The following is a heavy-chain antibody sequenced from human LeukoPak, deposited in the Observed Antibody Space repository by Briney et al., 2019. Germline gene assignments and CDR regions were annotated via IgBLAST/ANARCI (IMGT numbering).Heavy chain of an antibody. CDR3: ARDHGEEVTPGHYYYMDV. CDR2: ISSSGSTI. D-gene: IGHD4-23*01. V-gene: IGHV3-11*01. CDR1: GFTFSNFV. Sequence: GGSLRLSCAASGFTFSNFVMSWVRQAPGKGLEWVSYISSSGSTIYYADSVKGRFTISRDNAKNSLYLQMNSLRAEDTAVYYCARDHGEEVTPGHYYYMDVWGKGTTVTISS. J-gene: IGHJ6*03.